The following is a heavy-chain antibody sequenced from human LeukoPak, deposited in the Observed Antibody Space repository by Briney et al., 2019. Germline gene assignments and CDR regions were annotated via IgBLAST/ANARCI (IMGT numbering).Heavy chain of an antibody. CDR1: GFTFSSYT. CDR2: ISYSSTDI. V-gene: IGHV3-21*01. Sequence: PGGSLRLSCAASGFTFSSYTMNWVRQAPGKGLEWVASISYSSTDIYYADSVKGRFTISRDNAKNSLFLQMNSLRDEDTAVYYCVKGGGNFDSWGQGTLVTVSS. J-gene: IGHJ4*02. CDR3: VKGGGNFDS.